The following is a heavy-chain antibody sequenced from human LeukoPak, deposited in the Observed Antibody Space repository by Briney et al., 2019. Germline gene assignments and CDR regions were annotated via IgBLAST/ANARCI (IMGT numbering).Heavy chain of an antibody. D-gene: IGHD2/OR15-2a*01. CDR1: GDSISSGDHY. CDR2: IHYSGST. V-gene: IGHV4-30-4*01. Sequence: SETLSLTCTVSGDSISSGDHYWRWIRQPPGKGLEWIGYIHYSGSTYYNPSVKSRAIISVAMSKNQFSLSLDSLTAADSAVYYCARAAADTNSWYYFDYWGQGTLVTVSS. CDR3: ARAAADTNSWYYFDY. J-gene: IGHJ4*02.